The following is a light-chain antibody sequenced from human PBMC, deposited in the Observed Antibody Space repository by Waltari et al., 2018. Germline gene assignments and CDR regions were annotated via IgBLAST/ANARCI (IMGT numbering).Light chain of an antibody. J-gene: IGKJ1*01. CDR3: EQHYNYHRT. Sequence: DIQMTQSPSSLSASVGDRITITCQASQAIDNWLAWYQQRPGKAPTLLIYLASTLHTGVPSRFSGSGSGTEFTLTINSLQPEDFATYYCEQHYNYHRTFGQGTRVEIK. V-gene: IGKV1-9*01. CDR2: LAS. CDR1: QAIDNW.